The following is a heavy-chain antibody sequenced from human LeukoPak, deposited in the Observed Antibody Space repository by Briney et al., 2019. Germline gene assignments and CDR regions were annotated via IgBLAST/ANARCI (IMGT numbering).Heavy chain of an antibody. V-gene: IGHV3-23*01. Sequence: PGGSLRLSCAASGFTFSTFGMNWVRQAPGKGLEWVSSISDRGDLTTYADSVKGRFTISRDNSKNTLSLQMHGLRAEDMAIYYCATRIATTHGLDYWGQGTLVTVSS. CDR2: ISDRGDLT. CDR1: GFTFSTFG. CDR3: ATRIATTHGLDY. J-gene: IGHJ4*02. D-gene: IGHD6-13*01.